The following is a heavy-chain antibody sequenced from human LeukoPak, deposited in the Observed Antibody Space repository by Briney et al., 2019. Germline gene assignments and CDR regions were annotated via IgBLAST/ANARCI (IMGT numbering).Heavy chain of an antibody. J-gene: IGHJ3*02. Sequence: GASVKVSCKASGYTFTSYGISWVRRAPGQGLEWMGWISAYNGNTNYAQKLQGRVTMTTDTSTSTAYMELRSLRSDDTAVYYCARPVSDCSSTSCYTIFAFDIWGQGTMVTVSS. CDR3: ARPVSDCSSTSCYTIFAFDI. CDR1: GYTFTSYG. CDR2: ISAYNGNT. V-gene: IGHV1-18*01. D-gene: IGHD2-2*02.